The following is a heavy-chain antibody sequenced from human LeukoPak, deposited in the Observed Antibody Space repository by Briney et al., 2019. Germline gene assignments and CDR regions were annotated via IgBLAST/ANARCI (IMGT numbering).Heavy chain of an antibody. CDR1: GYTFTSYY. CDR2: INPSGGST. Sequence: ASVKVSCKASGYTFTSYYMHWVRQAPGQGLEWMGIINPSGGSTSYAQKFQGRVTMTRDTSTSTVYMELSSLRPEDTAVYYCAKGATIFGVVIISFDYWGQGTLVTVSS. J-gene: IGHJ4*02. CDR3: AKGATIFGVVIISFDY. D-gene: IGHD3-3*01. V-gene: IGHV1-46*01.